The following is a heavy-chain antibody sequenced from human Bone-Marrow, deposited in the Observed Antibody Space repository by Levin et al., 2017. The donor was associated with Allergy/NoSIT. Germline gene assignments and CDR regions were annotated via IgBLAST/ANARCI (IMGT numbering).Heavy chain of an antibody. J-gene: IGHJ4*02. V-gene: IGHV3-30*04. CDR1: GFTFSSHF. CDR2: ISHDGRNR. D-gene: IGHD6-13*01. Sequence: PGGSLRLSCAASGFTFSSHFLYWVRQAPGKGLEWVATISHDGRNRYYPDSVKGRITISRDNSKNTLSLLMNNMRDEDTAVYFWVRDSGWYLSGFDYWGQGTLVTVSA. CDR3: VRDSGWYLSGFDY.